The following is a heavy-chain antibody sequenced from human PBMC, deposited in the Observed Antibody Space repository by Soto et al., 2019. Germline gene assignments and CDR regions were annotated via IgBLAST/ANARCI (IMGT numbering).Heavy chain of an antibody. D-gene: IGHD3-3*01. V-gene: IGHV4-59*01. J-gene: IGHJ5*02. CDR1: GASIRSNY. CDR3: ARGDGYYDFWSGYFDP. CDR2: TYFTGTT. Sequence: PSETLSLTCSVSGASIRSNYWTWIRQPPGKGLEWIGYTYFTGTTNYNPSLKSRVSMSIDTSKNQFSLRLTSVTAADTAVYYCARGDGYYDFWSGYFDPWGQGTLVTVSS.